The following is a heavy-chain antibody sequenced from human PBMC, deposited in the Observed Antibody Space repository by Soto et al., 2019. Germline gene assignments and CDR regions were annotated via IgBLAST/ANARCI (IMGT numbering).Heavy chain of an antibody. J-gene: IGHJ4*02. D-gene: IGHD3-16*01. V-gene: IGHV1-69*17. CDR1: GDTFNSYV. CDR3: ARESLGAKGADH. CDR2: IIPIIGVT. Sequence: QVQLVQSGAEVKRPGSSVKVSCESSGDTFNSYVISWVRQAPGQGLEWMGGIIPIIGVTHYAQKFQGRVTISSLSSTGTAYMELTNLGVEDTAPYYCARESLGAKGADHWGQGTLVTVSS.